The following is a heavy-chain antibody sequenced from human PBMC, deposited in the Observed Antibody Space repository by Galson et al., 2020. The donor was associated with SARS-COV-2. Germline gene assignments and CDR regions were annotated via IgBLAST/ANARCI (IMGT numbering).Heavy chain of an antibody. J-gene: IGHJ4*02. D-gene: IGHD1-26*01. CDR1: GYSISSGNH. CDR3: AREYIGSYGDFDY. CDR2: IYHSGNT. Sequence: ASETLSLTCGVSGYSISSGNHWGWIRQPPGKGLEWIGSIYHSGNTYYNPSLRSQVTISVDTPRNQFSLKLTSVTAADTAVYYCAREYIGSYGDFDYWGQGTLVAVSS. V-gene: IGHV4-38-2*02.